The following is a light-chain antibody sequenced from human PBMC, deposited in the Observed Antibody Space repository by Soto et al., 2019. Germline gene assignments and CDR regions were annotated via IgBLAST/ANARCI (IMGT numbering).Light chain of an antibody. CDR3: QQANSFPLT. Sequence: DIQTTQSPSSVAASLGDRVTITCRASQDISSWLAWFQQKPGKAPKLLIYGASTLPSGVPSRFSGSGSGTDFTLTISSLQPEDFATYYCQQANSFPLTFGGGTKVDIK. J-gene: IGKJ4*01. CDR2: GAS. CDR1: QDISSW. V-gene: IGKV1-12*01.